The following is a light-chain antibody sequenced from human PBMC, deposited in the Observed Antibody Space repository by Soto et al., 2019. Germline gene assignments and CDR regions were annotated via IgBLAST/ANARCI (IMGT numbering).Light chain of an antibody. V-gene: IGKV3-11*01. J-gene: IGKJ3*01. CDR1: QRVSSY. CDR3: QQRRRWPVFT. Sequence: DIVLTPSPATLSLSPGDRVTLSCRASQRVSSYLAWYQQKPGQAPRLLNYDASNRATGIPARFSGSGSGTDFTLTISSLEDEAFAVYYRQQRRRWPVFTFRPATKVDIK. CDR2: DAS.